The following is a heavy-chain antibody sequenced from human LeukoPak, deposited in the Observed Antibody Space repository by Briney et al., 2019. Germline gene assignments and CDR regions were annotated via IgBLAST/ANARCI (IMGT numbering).Heavy chain of an antibody. CDR2: IWNDGRNK. D-gene: IGHD1-26*01. J-gene: IGHJ5*02. CDR1: GFTFSSYG. Sequence: GGSLRLSCAASGFTFSSYGMHWVRQAPDKGLEWVAVIWNDGRNKYYADSVKGRFTISRDNSKNTLYLQMNSLRAEDTAVYYCAKSFRDGATRGSWGQGTLVTVSS. V-gene: IGHV3-33*06. CDR3: AKSFRDGATRGS.